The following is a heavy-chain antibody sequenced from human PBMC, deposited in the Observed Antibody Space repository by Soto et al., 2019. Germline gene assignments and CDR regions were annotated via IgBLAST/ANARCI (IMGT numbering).Heavy chain of an antibody. CDR3: AREALSQAGIVAKKYGMDV. CDR1: GYTLTRYG. CDR2: ISAYNGNT. Sequence: GDSWKVSCPASGYTLTRYGISWVRHAPWKGLDWIGWISAYNGNTNYAQKLQGRVTMTTDTSTSTAYMELRSLRSDDTAVYYCAREALSQAGIVAKKYGMDVWGQGTTFTVSS. J-gene: IGHJ6*02. D-gene: IGHD5-12*01. V-gene: IGHV1-18*01.